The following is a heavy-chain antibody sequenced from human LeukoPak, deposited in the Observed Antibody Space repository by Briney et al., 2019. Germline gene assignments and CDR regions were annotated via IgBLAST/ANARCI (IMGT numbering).Heavy chain of an antibody. CDR3: AKGGSYGYFFHY. D-gene: IGHD5-18*01. CDR1: GFTFSAYA. CDR2: ISWDGGST. Sequence: GGSLRLSCAASGFTFSAYAMHWVRQAPGKGLEWVSLISWDGGSTYYADSVKGRFTISRDNSKNSLYLQMNSLRAEDTALYYCAKGGSYGYFFHYWGQGTLVTVSS. J-gene: IGHJ4*02. V-gene: IGHV3-43D*03.